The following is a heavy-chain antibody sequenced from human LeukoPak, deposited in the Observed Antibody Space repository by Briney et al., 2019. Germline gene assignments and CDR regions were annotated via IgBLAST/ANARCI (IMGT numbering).Heavy chain of an antibody. CDR3: ARAPSGRADNALDV. V-gene: IGHV3-23*01. CDR2: ISGSGGST. J-gene: IGHJ3*01. Sequence: PGGSLRLSCAASGFTFSSYAMSWVRQAPGKGLEWVSVISGSGGSTFYADSVKGRFTISRDNSKNTLYLQMNSLRAEDTAVYYCARAPSGRADNALDVWGQGAKVAVSS. D-gene: IGHD2-15*01. CDR1: GFTFSSYA.